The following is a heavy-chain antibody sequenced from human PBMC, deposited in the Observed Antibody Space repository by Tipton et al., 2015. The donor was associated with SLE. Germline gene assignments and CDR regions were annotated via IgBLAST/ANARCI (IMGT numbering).Heavy chain of an antibody. CDR1: GGSISSYY. D-gene: IGHD3-10*01. J-gene: IGHJ3*02. CDR2: IYYSGST. CDR3: ARDGGGHIPMVRGPDDAFDI. V-gene: IGHV4-59*12. Sequence: PGLVKPSETLSLTCTVSGGSISSYYWSWIRQHPGKGLEWIGYIYYSGSTYYNPSLKSRVTISVDTSKNQFSLKLSSVTAADTAVYYCARDGGGHIPMVRGPDDAFDIWGQGTMVTVSS.